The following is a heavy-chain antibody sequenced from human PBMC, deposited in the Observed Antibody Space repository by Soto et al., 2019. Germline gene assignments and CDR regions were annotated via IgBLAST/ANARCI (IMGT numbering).Heavy chain of an antibody. Sequence: LSLSCAASGFTFSNYAMSWVRQAPGKGLEWVSVMSGSVGTTYYADSVKGRFTISRDNSKNTLHLQMNSLRAEDTAVYYCAKDLESGFSYGPFDYWGQGTLVTVSS. CDR3: AKDLESGFSYGPFDY. J-gene: IGHJ4*02. V-gene: IGHV3-23*01. D-gene: IGHD5-18*01. CDR1: GFTFSNYA. CDR2: MSGSVGTT.